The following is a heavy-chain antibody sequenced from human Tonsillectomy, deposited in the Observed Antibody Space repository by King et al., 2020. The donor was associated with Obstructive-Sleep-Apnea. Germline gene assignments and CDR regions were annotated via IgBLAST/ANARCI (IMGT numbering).Heavy chain of an antibody. J-gene: IGHJ4*02. D-gene: IGHD3-10*01. V-gene: IGHV3-48*01. CDR1: GFTFSSHS. CDR2: ISSISSTI. CDR3: ARNGGGFDY. Sequence: VQLVESGGGLVQPGGSLRLSCAASGFTFSSHSMNWVRQAPGKGLEWVSYISSISSTIYYADFVKGRFTISRDKAKNSLYLQMNSLRAEDTAVYYCARNGGGFDYWGQGTLVTVSS.